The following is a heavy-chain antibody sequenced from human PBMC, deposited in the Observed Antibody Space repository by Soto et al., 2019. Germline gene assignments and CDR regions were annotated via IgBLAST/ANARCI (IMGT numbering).Heavy chain of an antibody. CDR2: IIPIFGTA. J-gene: IGHJ4*02. CDR1: GYTFSSYA. Sequence: QVQLVQSGAEVKKPGASVKVSCKASGYTFSSYAISWVRQAPGQGLEWMGGIIPIFGTANYAQKFQGRVTITADESTSTAYMELSSLRSEDTAVYYCAGTRRSIAARQDDYWGQGTLVTVSS. CDR3: AGTRRSIAARQDDY. D-gene: IGHD6-6*01. V-gene: IGHV1-69*13.